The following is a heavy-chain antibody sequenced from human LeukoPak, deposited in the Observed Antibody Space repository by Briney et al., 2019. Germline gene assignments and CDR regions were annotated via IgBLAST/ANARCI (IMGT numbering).Heavy chain of an antibody. CDR3: ARHGSGRYYPAEGRVDY. Sequence: ASVKVSCKAFGYGFTSYYIHWVRQAPGQGLEWMGIINPSVGGTTYARKFQGRVTMTRDTSTSTVYMELSSLRSEDTAVYYGARHGSGRYYPAEGRVDYWGQGTLVTVSS. CDR1: GYGFTSYY. CDR2: INPSVGGT. D-gene: IGHD3-10*01. J-gene: IGHJ4*02. V-gene: IGHV1-46*03.